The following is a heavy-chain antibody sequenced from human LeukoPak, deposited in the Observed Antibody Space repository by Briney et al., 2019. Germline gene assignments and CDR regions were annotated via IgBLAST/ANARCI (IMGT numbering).Heavy chain of an antibody. CDR2: INHSGST. CDR1: GGSFSGYY. J-gene: IGHJ4*02. Sequence: SETLSLTCAVYGGSFSGYYWSWIRQPPGKGLEWIGEINHSGSTNYNPPLKSRVTISVDTSKNQFSLKLSSVTAADTAAYYCARHYDFWSGYSDYWGQGTLVTVSS. CDR3: ARHYDFWSGYSDY. D-gene: IGHD3-3*01. V-gene: IGHV4-34*01.